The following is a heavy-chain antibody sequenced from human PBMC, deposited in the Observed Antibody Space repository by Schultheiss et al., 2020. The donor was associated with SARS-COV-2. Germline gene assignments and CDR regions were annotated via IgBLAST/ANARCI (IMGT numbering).Heavy chain of an antibody. Sequence: GGSLRLSCAASGFTVSSNYMSWVRQAPGKGLEWVSVIYSGGSTYYADSVKGRFTISRDNSKNTLYLQMNSLRAEDTAVYYCAREEYQLLAKYFQHWGQGTLVTVSS. V-gene: IGHV3-53*01. D-gene: IGHD2-2*01. CDR1: GFTVSSNY. CDR2: IYSGGST. CDR3: AREEYQLLAKYFQH. J-gene: IGHJ1*01.